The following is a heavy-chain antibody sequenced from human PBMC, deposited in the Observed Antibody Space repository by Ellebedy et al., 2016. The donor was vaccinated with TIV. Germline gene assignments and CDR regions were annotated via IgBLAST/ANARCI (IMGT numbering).Heavy chain of an antibody. CDR1: GFTFSSYA. J-gene: IGHJ5*02. Sequence: GESLKISXAASGFTFSSYAMSWVRQAPGKGLEWVSTISGSGGRTYYADSVKGRFTISRGNSKNTLYLQMNSLRAEDTAVYYCAKAPGYSSSWYEVYWFDPWGQGTLVTVSS. CDR2: ISGSGGRT. D-gene: IGHD6-13*01. CDR3: AKAPGYSSSWYEVYWFDP. V-gene: IGHV3-23*01.